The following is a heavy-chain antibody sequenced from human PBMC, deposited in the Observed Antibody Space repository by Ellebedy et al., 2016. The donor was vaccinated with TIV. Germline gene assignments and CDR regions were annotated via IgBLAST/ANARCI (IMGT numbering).Heavy chain of an antibody. CDR3: ARGDWAKGWFDP. D-gene: IGHD2-21*02. Sequence: SQTLSLTCVISGDSVATNSAGGSWVRRSPSRGLEWLGKTYFRSKWYTDYALSVKGRIVINADTSKNAFSLQLLSVTPEDTAVYYCARGDWAKGWFDPWGQGTLVSVSS. V-gene: IGHV6-1*01. CDR2: TYFRSKWYT. CDR1: GDSVATNSAG. J-gene: IGHJ5*02.